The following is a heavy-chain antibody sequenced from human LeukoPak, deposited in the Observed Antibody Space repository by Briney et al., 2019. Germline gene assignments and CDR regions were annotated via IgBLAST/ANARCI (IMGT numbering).Heavy chain of an antibody. D-gene: IGHD3-22*01. V-gene: IGHV3-74*01. CDR3: GRSRRSYGYWYDH. J-gene: IGHJ5*02. CDR2: LNSDATIT. Sequence: GGSLRLSCAASGFPFTNYWTHWVRPVPGRGLVWGSRLNSDATITHYAASVKGRFTISRDNHKITLYLDMNSLRAADRAVLSCGRSRRSYGYWYDHWGQGTLVSVSS. CDR1: GFPFTNYW.